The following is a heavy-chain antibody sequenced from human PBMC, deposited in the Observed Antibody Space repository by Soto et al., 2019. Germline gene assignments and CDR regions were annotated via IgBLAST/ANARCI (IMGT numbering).Heavy chain of an antibody. CDR3: ARDSLALCDS. D-gene: IGHD3-16*01. CDR1: DGSVSSGSYY. Sequence: SETLSLTCTVSDGSVSSGSYYWTWIRQPPGKGLEWIEYIYSSGSTLYNPTLKSRVIISVDTSIIHFSLKLSSVTAADTAVYYCARDSLALCDSWGQGTLVTVSS. CDR2: IYSSGST. J-gene: IGHJ4*02. V-gene: IGHV4-61*01.